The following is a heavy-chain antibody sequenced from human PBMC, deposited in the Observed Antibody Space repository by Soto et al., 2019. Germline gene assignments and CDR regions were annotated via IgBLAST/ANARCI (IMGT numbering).Heavy chain of an antibody. D-gene: IGHD2-2*01. Sequence: VQLVQSGAEVRRPGASVKVSCKAAGYTFSSYDISWVQQAAGQGLEWMGWMNPNSGVTGFAPKFQGRVTMTRTISISTAYLELSSLRSEDTAVYYCARELVLPAATSTRYYYFAMDVWGQGTTVTVSS. V-gene: IGHV1-8*01. CDR3: ARELVLPAATSTRYYYFAMDV. CDR2: MNPNSGVT. J-gene: IGHJ6*02. CDR1: GYTFSSYD.